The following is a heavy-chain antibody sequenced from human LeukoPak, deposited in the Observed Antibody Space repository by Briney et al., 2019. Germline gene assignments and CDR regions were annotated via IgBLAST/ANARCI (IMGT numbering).Heavy chain of an antibody. V-gene: IGHV4-4*02. CDR1: GGSISSSNW. CDR3: AKIYCSDITCYLDF. CDR2: ISSHSGSA. D-gene: IGHD2-15*01. J-gene: IGHJ4*02. Sequence: PSGTLSLTCAVSGGSISSSNWWTWVRQPPGKGLEWIGEISSHSGSANYNPSLMRRVTISVDKSKNQFSLRLSSVTAADTAVYYCAKIYCSDITCYLDFWGQGTQVTVSS.